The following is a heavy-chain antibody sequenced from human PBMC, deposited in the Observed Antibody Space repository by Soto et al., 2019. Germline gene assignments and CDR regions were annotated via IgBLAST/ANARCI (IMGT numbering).Heavy chain of an antibody. J-gene: IGHJ4*02. CDR1: GFTFSSYG. Sequence: QVQLVESGGGVVQPGRSLRLSCAASGFTFSSYGMHWVRQAPGKGLEWVTVISYDGNVAYYADSVKGRFTISRDNSKNTLYLQMNSLGTEDTAMYYCAKEGPITNWYFDYWGQGTLVTVSS. CDR2: ISYDGNVA. D-gene: IGHD1-1*01. CDR3: AKEGPITNWYFDY. V-gene: IGHV3-30*18.